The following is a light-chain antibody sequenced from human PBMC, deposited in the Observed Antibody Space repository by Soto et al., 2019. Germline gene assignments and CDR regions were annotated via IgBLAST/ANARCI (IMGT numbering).Light chain of an antibody. CDR2: DAS. J-gene: IGKJ1*01. CDR3: QQYSTYPWT. V-gene: IGKV1-5*01. Sequence: DIQLTQYPSTLSASVGDRFSITCLASQSISTWLAWYQQKPGKAPKLLIFDASSLESRVSSRFSGRGSGTQFTLTISSLQPDDFATYYCQQYSTYPWTFGPGTKVEIK. CDR1: QSISTW.